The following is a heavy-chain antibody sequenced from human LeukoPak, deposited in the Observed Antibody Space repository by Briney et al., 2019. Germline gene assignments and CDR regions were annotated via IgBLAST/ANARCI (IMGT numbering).Heavy chain of an antibody. V-gene: IGHV4-34*01. CDR3: ARDCSSTSCPFGRAFDI. CDR1: GGSFSGYY. J-gene: IGHJ3*02. Sequence: KTSETLSLTCAVYGGSFSGYYWSWIRQPPGKGLEWIGEINHSGSTNYNPSLKSRVTISVDTSKNQFSLKLSSVTAADTAVYYCARDCSSTSCPFGRAFDIWGQGTMVTVSS. CDR2: INHSGST. D-gene: IGHD2-2*01.